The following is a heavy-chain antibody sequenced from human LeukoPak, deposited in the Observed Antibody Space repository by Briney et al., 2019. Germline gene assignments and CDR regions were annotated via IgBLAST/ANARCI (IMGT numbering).Heavy chain of an antibody. CDR3: ARDLGYFANWFDP. V-gene: IGHV1-69*13. Sequence: SVKVSCKASGGTFSSYAISWVRQAPGQGLEWMGGIIPIFGTANYAQKFQGRVTITADESTSTAYTELSSLRSEDTAVYYCARDLGYFANWFDPWGQGTLVTVSS. CDR2: IIPIFGTA. CDR1: GGTFSSYA. D-gene: IGHD2-15*01. J-gene: IGHJ5*02.